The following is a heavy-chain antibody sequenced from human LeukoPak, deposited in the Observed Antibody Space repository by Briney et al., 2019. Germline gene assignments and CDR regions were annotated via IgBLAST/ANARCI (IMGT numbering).Heavy chain of an antibody. CDR2: ISAYNGNT. CDR1: GYTFTSYG. CDR3: ARDLAYYDSSSYRTSEYGMDV. D-gene: IGHD3-22*01. Sequence: GASVTVSFKASGYTFTSYGINWVRQAPGQGLEWMGWISAYNGNTNYAQKLQGRVTMTTDTSTSTAYMELRSLRSDDTAVYYCARDLAYYDSSSYRTSEYGMDVWGQGTTVTVSS. J-gene: IGHJ6*02. V-gene: IGHV1-18*01.